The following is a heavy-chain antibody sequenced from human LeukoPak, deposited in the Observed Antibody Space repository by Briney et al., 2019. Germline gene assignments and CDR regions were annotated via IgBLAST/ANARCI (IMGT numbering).Heavy chain of an antibody. CDR3: ANDRGVWRSLGGDAFDI. D-gene: IGHD3-16*01. Sequence: GGSLRLSCAASGFTFSSYAMSWVRQAPGKGLEWVSAISGSGGSTYYADSVKGRFTISRDNSKNTLYLQRNSLRAEYTALYYCANDRGVWRSLGGDAFDIGGQGKMVTASS. J-gene: IGHJ3*02. V-gene: IGHV3-23*01. CDR1: GFTFSSYA. CDR2: ISGSGGST.